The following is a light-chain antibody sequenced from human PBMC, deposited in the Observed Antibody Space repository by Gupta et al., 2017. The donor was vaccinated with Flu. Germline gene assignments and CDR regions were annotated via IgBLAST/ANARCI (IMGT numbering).Light chain of an antibody. J-gene: IGKJ1*01. V-gene: IGKV2-28*01. Sequence: EIVMTQSPLSLPVTPAEPASISCRSSQSLLHSNGFNYLEWYLQKPGQSPQLLIYLGSNRASGVPDRFSGSGSGTXFTLRIXRMEAEDVGIYYCRQSLHTPRTFGXGTKVEIK. CDR2: LGS. CDR3: RQSLHTPRT. CDR1: QSLLHSNGFNY.